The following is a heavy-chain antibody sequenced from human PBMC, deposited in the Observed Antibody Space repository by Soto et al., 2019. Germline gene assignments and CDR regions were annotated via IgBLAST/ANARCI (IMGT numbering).Heavy chain of an antibody. J-gene: IGHJ2*01. D-gene: IGHD1-26*01. CDR1: GGTFSSYA. V-gene: IGHV1-69*13. Sequence: GASMKVSCKASGGTFSSYAISWVRQAPGQGLEWMGGIIPIFGTANYAQKFQGRVTITADESTSTAYMELSSLRSEDTAVYYCARGGKAVNNYWYFDLWGRGTLVTVSS. CDR3: ARGGKAVNNYWYFDL. CDR2: IIPIFGTA.